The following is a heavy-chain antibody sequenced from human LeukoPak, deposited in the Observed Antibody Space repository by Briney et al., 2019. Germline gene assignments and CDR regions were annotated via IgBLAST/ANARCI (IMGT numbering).Heavy chain of an antibody. V-gene: IGHV3-11*04. CDR2: ISSSGSTI. J-gene: IGHJ4*02. CDR3: ARGSRGMIVVVPLDY. CDR1: GFTVSSNY. Sequence: GGSLRLSCAASGFTVSSNYMSWVRQAPGKGLEWVSYISSSGSTIYYADSVKGRFTISRDNAKNSLYLQMNSLRAEDTAVYYCARGSRGMIVVVPLDYWGQGTLVTVSS. D-gene: IGHD3-22*01.